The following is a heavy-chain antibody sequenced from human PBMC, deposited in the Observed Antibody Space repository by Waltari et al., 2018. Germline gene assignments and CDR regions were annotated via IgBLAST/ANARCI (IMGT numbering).Heavy chain of an antibody. V-gene: IGHV3-23*01. J-gene: IGHJ6*03. CDR1: GFTFSSYA. D-gene: IGHD6-6*01. CDR2: ISGSGGST. Sequence: EVQLLESGGGLVQPGGSLRLSCAASGFTFSSYAMSWVRQAPGQGLEWVSAISGSGGSTYYADSVKGRFTISRDNSKNTLYLQMNSLRAEDTAVYYCAKVAGYSSSSGLNYYYYMDVWAKGPRSPSP. CDR3: AKVAGYSSSSGLNYYYYMDV.